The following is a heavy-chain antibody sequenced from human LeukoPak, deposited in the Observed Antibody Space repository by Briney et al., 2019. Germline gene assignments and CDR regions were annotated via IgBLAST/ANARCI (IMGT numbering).Heavy chain of an antibody. CDR3: AKEVVVVAAVDP. CDR2: ISGSGGST. D-gene: IGHD2-15*01. CDR1: GVTFSSYV. V-gene: IGHV3-23*01. Sequence: GGSLRLSCEASGVTFSSYVMSWVRQAPGKGLEWVSAISGSGGSTYYADSVKGRFTITRDNSKNTLYLQMNSLRAEDTAVYYCAKEVVVVAAVDPWGQGTLVTVSS. J-gene: IGHJ5*02.